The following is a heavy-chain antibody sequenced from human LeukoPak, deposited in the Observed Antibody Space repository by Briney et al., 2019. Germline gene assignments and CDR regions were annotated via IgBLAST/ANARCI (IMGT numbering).Heavy chain of an antibody. CDR2: IYPGDSDT. D-gene: IGHD6-19*01. V-gene: IGHV5-51*01. Sequence: GESLKISCKGSGXSFTSYWIGWVRQMPGKGLEWMGIIYPGDSDTRYSPSFQGQVTISADKSISTAYLQWSSLKASDTAMYYCARPTGYSSYGMDVWGQGTTVTVSS. CDR3: ARPTGYSSYGMDV. CDR1: GXSFTSYW. J-gene: IGHJ6*02.